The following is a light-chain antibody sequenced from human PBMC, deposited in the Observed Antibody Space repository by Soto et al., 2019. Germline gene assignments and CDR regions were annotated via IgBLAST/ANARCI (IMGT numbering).Light chain of an antibody. CDR1: QSVSSN. J-gene: IGKJ1*01. Sequence: EIVMTQSPATLSVPAGESATLSCRASQSVSSNLAWYQQKPGQAPRLLIYGASTRATGIPARFSGSGSGTEFTLTISSLQSEDFAVYYCQQYNNWGTFGQGTKVEIK. V-gene: IGKV3-15*01. CDR3: QQYNNWGT. CDR2: GAS.